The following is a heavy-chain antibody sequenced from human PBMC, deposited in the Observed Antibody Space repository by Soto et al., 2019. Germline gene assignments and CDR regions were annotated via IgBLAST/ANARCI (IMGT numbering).Heavy chain of an antibody. J-gene: IGHJ3*02. V-gene: IGHV1-3*01. CDR2: INAGNGNT. CDR3: ARDPERKVRGVSEPRDAFDI. CDR1: GYTFTSYA. D-gene: IGHD3-10*01. Sequence: GASVKVSCKASGYTFTSYAMHWVRQAPGQRLEWMGWINAGNGNTKYSQKFQGRVTITRDTSASTAYMELSSLRSEDTAVYYCARDPERKVRGVSEPRDAFDIWGQGTMVTVSS.